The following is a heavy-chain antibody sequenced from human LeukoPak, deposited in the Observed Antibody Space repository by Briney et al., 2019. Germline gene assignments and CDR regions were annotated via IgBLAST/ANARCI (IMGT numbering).Heavy chain of an antibody. V-gene: IGHV3-30*04. CDR3: ARDPSSGWYLKGWFDP. J-gene: IGHJ5*02. Sequence: PGRSLRLSCAASGFTFSSYAMHWVRQAPGKGLEWVALTSYDGSKKYYADSVKGRFTISRDNAKNSLYLQMNGLRAEDTAVYYCARDPSSGWYLKGWFDPWGQGTLVTVSS. CDR1: GFTFSSYA. D-gene: IGHD6-19*01. CDR2: TSYDGSKK.